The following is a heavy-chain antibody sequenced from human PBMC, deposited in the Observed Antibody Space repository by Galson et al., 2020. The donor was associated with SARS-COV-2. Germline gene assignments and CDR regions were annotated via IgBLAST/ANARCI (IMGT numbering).Heavy chain of an antibody. CDR1: GFTFSSYG. CDR2: IWYDGSNK. CDR3: ARVVLRSWALDY. V-gene: IGHV3-33*01. Sequence: GGSLRLSCAASGFTFSSYGMHWVRQAPGKGLEWVAVIWYDGSNKYYADSVKGRFTISRDNSKNTLYLQMNSLRAEDTAVYYCARVVLRSWALDYWGQGTLVIVSS. J-gene: IGHJ4*02. D-gene: IGHD3-22*01.